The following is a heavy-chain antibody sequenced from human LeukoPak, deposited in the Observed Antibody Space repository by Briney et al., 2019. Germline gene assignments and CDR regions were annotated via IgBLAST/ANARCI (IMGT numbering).Heavy chain of an antibody. D-gene: IGHD4-11*01. CDR2: ISSSGSTI. Sequence: GRSLRLSCAASGFTFSSYGMHWVRQAPGKGLEWVSYISSSGSTIYYADSVKGRFTISRDNAKNSLYLQMNSLRAEDTAVYYCAREMTTVFVGTYYGMDVWGQGTTVTVSS. CDR3: AREMTTVFVGTYYGMDV. CDR1: GFTFSSYG. J-gene: IGHJ6*02. V-gene: IGHV3-48*04.